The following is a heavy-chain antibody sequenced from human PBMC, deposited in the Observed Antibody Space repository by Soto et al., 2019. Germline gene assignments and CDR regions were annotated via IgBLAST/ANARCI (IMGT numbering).Heavy chain of an antibody. CDR3: AENGSYDLVN. D-gene: IGHD3-16*01. CDR2: IHHSGST. CDR1: GGSVSRDNW. J-gene: IGHJ4*02. Sequence: HSETLSLTCGVSGGSVSRDNWWSWVRQPPGKGLEWIGEIHHSGSTNYSPSLKSRVTMSVDKSRNQFSLKLTSVTAADTAVYYCAENGSYDLVNWGQGTRVTVSS. V-gene: IGHV4-4*02.